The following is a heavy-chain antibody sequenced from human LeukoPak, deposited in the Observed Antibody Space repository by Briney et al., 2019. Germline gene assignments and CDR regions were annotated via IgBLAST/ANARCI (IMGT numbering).Heavy chain of an antibody. D-gene: IGHD6-6*01. J-gene: IGHJ5*02. CDR1: GYTFTSYG. CDR3: ARTSIAARPDWFDP. V-gene: IGHV1-18*01. Sequence: ASVKVSCRASGYTFTSYGISWVRQAPGQGLEWMGWISAYNGNTNYAQKLQGRVTMTTDTSTSTAYMELRSLRSDDTAVYYCARTSIAARPDWFDPWGQGTLVTVSS. CDR2: ISAYNGNT.